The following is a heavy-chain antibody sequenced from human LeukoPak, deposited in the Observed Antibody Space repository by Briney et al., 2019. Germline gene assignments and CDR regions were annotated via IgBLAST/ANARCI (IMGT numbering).Heavy chain of an antibody. Sequence: GGSLRLSCAASGVTFSSYGMSWVRQAPGKGLEWVSAISDSGSDTYYADSVKGRFTISRDNSKNTLYLQMNSLRGEDTAVYYCAKRVPYSSSSVYFDYWGQGTLVTVSS. V-gene: IGHV3-23*01. CDR1: GVTFSSYG. CDR2: ISDSGSDT. J-gene: IGHJ4*02. CDR3: AKRVPYSSSSVYFDY. D-gene: IGHD6-6*01.